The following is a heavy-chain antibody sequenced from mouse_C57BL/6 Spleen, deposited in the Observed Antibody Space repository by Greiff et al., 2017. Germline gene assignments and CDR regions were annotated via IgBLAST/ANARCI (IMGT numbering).Heavy chain of an antibody. CDR1: GFTFSDYG. V-gene: IGHV5-17*01. J-gene: IGHJ1*03. CDR2: ISSGSSTI. D-gene: IGHD2-5*01. Sequence: EVNLVESGGGLVKPGGSLKLSCAASGFTFSDYGMHWVRQAPEKGLEWVAYISSGSSTIYYADTVKGRFTISRDNAKNTLFLQMTSLRSEDTAMYYCASVYYSNRDWGFDVWGTGTTVTVSS. CDR3: ASVYYSNRDWGFDV.